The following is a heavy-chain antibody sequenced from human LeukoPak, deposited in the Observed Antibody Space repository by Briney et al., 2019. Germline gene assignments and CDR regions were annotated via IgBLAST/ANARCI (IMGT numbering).Heavy chain of an antibody. V-gene: IGHV1-2*02. CDR1: GHTFTGYF. CDR3: ARGVAGTPLTDY. J-gene: IGHJ4*02. CDR2: RNPNKSGT. Sequence: ASVKVSCKSSGHTFTGYFAHWVRQSPGLGLESMVWRNPNKSGTKYAQKFQGRVTMPRDTSISIAYMELSRLRSDDSAVYYCARGVAGTPLTDYWGQGTLVTVSS. D-gene: IGHD6-19*01.